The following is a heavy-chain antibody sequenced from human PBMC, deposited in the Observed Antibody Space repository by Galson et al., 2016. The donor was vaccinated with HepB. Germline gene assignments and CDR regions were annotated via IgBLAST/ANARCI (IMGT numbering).Heavy chain of an antibody. J-gene: IGHJ4*02. CDR1: GHTFSSSY. CDR2: INLNGGNT. V-gene: IGHV1-2*02. CDR3: GSQSSRWYYFDS. D-gene: IGHD6-13*01. Sequence: VKVSCKASGHTFSSSYIHWVRQAPGQGLEWMGWINLNGGNTNYAQKFRGRVTMTRNTSTKTDYMEVSRLTSDDTAADCCGSQSSRWYYFDSWSQGTLVTVSS.